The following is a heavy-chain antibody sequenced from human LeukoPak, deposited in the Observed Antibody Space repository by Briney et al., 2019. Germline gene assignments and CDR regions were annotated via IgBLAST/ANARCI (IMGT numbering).Heavy chain of an antibody. V-gene: IGHV3-23*01. J-gene: IGHJ1*01. CDR3: AKDIRSYAEYFQH. CDR1: GFTFSSYG. CDR2: IRGSGDNT. Sequence: PGGSLRLSCAASGFTFSSYGMSWVRQAPGKGLEWVSTIRGSGDNTYYADSVKGRFTISRDNSQNTVYLQMISLRAEDTAVYYCAKDIRSYAEYFQHWGQGTLVTVSS. D-gene: IGHD4-17*01.